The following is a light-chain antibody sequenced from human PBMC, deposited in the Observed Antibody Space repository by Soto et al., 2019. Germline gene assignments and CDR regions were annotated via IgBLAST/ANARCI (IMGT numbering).Light chain of an antibody. CDR3: GAYDSSLSAVL. CDR2: DNN. CDR1: SSNIGSNS. J-gene: IGLJ2*01. V-gene: IGLV1-51*01. Sequence: QSVLTQPPSVSAAPGQKVTISCSVSSSNIGSNSVSWYQHLPGTAPKVLIYDNNNRPSGIPDRFSGSRSGTSATLDITGLQAGDEAYYYCGAYDSSLSAVLFGGGTKLTVL.